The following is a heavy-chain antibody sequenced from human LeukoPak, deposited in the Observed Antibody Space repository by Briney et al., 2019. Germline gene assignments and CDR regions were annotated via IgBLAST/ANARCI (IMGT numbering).Heavy chain of an antibody. Sequence: GGSLRLSCAASGFTFSSYEMNWVRQAPGKGLEWVSYISNSGDTIHYADSVKGRFTISRDNAKNSLYLQMNGLRAEDTAVYYCVRDGGTRLKYSYGYGDYWGQGTLVTVSS. CDR1: GFTFSSYE. D-gene: IGHD5-18*01. CDR3: VRDGGTRLKYSYGYGDY. J-gene: IGHJ4*02. CDR2: ISNSGDTI. V-gene: IGHV3-48*03.